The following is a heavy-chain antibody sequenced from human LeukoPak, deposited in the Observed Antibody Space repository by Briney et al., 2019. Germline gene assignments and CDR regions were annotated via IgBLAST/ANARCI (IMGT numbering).Heavy chain of an antibody. CDR2: ISAYNGNT. Sequence: ASVKVSCKASGYTFTSYGISWVRQAPGPGLEWMGWISAYNGNTNYAQKLQGRVTMTTDTSTSTAYMELRSLRSDDTAVYYCARARPYCTNGVCYIDYWGQGTLVTVSS. CDR3: ARARPYCTNGVCYIDY. CDR1: GYTFTSYG. V-gene: IGHV1-18*01. D-gene: IGHD2-8*01. J-gene: IGHJ4*02.